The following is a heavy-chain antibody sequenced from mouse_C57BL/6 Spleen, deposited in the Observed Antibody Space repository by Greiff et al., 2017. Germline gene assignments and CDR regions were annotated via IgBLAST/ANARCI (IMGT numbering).Heavy chain of an antibody. CDR3: ARWRSMMVTSYAMDY. CDR2: IYPGSGST. D-gene: IGHD2-3*01. J-gene: IGHJ4*01. V-gene: IGHV1-55*01. Sequence: QVQLQQSGAELVKPGASVKMSCKASGYTFTSYWITWVKQRPGQGLEWIGDIYPGSGSTNYNEKFKSKATLTVDTSSSTAYMQLSSLTSEDSAVYYCARWRSMMVTSYAMDYWGQGTSVTVSS. CDR1: GYTFTSYW.